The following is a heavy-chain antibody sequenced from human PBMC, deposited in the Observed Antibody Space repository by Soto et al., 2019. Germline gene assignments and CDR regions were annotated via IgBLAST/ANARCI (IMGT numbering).Heavy chain of an antibody. V-gene: IGHV3-9*01. CDR1: GFTFDDYV. CDR3: AKDMSARSDSWLNWFDP. J-gene: IGHJ5*02. CDR2: ISWKSGTI. Sequence: EVQLVESGGGLVQPGGSLRLSCAASGFTFDDYVMHWVRQAPGKGLEWVSGISWKSGTIGYADSVQGRFTISRYNAKNSLYLQMSSLRTEDTDFYYCAKDMSARSDSWLNWFDPWGQGTLVTVSS. D-gene: IGHD2-2*01.